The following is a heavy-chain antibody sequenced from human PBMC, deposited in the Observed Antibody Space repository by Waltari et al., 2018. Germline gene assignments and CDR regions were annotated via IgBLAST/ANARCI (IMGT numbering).Heavy chain of an antibody. CDR2: ISYDGSNK. Sequence: QVQLVESGGGVVQPGRSLRLSCAASGFPFSSYAMHWVRQAPGKGVEWVAVISYDGSNKYYADSVKGRFTISRDNSKNTLYLQMNSLRAEDTAVYYCARDGHAVTSAAFDYWGQGTLVTVSS. CDR1: GFPFSSYA. V-gene: IGHV3-30-3*01. CDR3: ARDGHAVTSAAFDY. D-gene: IGHD4-17*01. J-gene: IGHJ4*02.